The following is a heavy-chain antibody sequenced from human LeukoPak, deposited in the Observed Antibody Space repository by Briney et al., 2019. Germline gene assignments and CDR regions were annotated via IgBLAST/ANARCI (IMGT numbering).Heavy chain of an antibody. V-gene: IGHV3-53*05. J-gene: IGHJ4*02. D-gene: IGHD6-19*01. Sequence: GGSLRLSCAASGFTVSSNYMSWVRQAPGKGLEWVSVIYSGGSTYYADSVKGRFTISRDNSKNTLYLQMNSLRAEDTAVYYCARDLGEQWLPSFDYWGQGTLVTVSS. CDR2: IYSGGST. CDR1: GFTVSSNY. CDR3: ARDLGEQWLPSFDY.